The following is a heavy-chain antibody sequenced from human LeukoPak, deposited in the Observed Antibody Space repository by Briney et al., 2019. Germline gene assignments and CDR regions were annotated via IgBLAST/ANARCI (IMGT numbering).Heavy chain of an antibody. CDR1: GFTFSTYW. Sequence: PGGSLRLSCAASGFTFSTYWMAWVRQAPGKGLEWVSYISSSGSTIYYADSVKGRFTISRDNAKNSLYLQMNSLRAEDTAVYYCAELGITMIGGVWGKGTTVTISS. CDR2: ISSSGSTI. J-gene: IGHJ6*04. D-gene: IGHD3-10*02. CDR3: AELGITMIGGV. V-gene: IGHV3-48*03.